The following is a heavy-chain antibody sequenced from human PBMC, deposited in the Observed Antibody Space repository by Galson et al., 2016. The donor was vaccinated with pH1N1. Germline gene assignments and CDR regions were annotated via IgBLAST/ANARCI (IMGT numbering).Heavy chain of an antibody. CDR1: GGSIRSSSYY. D-gene: IGHD3-16*02. J-gene: IGHJ3*02. V-gene: IGHV4-39*07. Sequence: SETLSLTCTVSGGSIRSSSYYWGWIRQPPGNGLEWIGYIYYSGSTKYNPSLKSRVTISVDTSKKEFSLKLTSVTAADTAVYYCARDPRELSPTFGAFDIWGQGTMVTVSS. CDR2: IYYSGST. CDR3: ARDPRELSPTFGAFDI.